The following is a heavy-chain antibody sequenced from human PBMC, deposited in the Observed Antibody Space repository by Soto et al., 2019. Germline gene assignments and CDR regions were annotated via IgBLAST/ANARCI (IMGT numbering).Heavy chain of an antibody. V-gene: IGHV3-30*18. Sequence: GGSLRLSCAASGFTFSSYGMHWVRQAPGKGLEWVAVISYDGSNKYYADSVKGRFTISRDNSKNTLYLQMNSLRAEDTAVYYCAKGPDYGDYEDYFDYWGQGTLVTVSS. J-gene: IGHJ4*02. CDR2: ISYDGSNK. CDR1: GFTFSSYG. D-gene: IGHD4-17*01. CDR3: AKGPDYGDYEDYFDY.